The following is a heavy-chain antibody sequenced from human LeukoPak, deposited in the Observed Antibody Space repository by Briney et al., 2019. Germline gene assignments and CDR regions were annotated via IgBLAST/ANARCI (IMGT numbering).Heavy chain of an antibody. D-gene: IGHD6-13*01. Sequence: GGSLRLSCAVSGFTVSSNYMSWVRQAPRKGLEWVSHTHSDGSTYYADSVRERFTVSRDNSENTLYLQMNSLRAEDTAVYYCARDQDKYSSSPLDYWGQGTLVTVSS. CDR3: ARDQDKYSSSPLDY. V-gene: IGHV3-66*01. J-gene: IGHJ4*02. CDR2: THSDGST. CDR1: GFTVSSNY.